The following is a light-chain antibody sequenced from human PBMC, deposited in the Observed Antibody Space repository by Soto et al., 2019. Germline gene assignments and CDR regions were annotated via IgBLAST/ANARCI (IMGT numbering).Light chain of an antibody. Sequence: QSVLTQPASVSGSPGQSIAISCTGTSSDVGGYNYVSWYQQLPGKAPKLLISEVSNRPSGASHRFSGSKSGNTASPTISGLQAEDEADYYCSSYRTGGPFVFGTGTKVTVL. CDR1: SSDVGGYNY. J-gene: IGLJ1*01. V-gene: IGLV2-14*01. CDR3: SSYRTGGPFV. CDR2: EVS.